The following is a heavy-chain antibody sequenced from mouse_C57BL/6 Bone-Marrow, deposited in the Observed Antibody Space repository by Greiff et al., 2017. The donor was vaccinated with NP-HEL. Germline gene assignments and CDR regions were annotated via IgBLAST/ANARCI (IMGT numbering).Heavy chain of an antibody. Sequence: QVQLQQPGAELVRPGSSVKLSCKASGYTFTSYWMHWVKQRPIQGLEWIGNIDPSDSETYYNQKFKDKATLTVDKSSSTAYMQLSSLTSEDSAVDYCASITTVSCWYFDVWGTGTTVTVSS. D-gene: IGHD1-1*01. V-gene: IGHV1-52*01. J-gene: IGHJ1*03. CDR1: GYTFTSYW. CDR2: IDPSDSET. CDR3: ASITTVSCWYFDV.